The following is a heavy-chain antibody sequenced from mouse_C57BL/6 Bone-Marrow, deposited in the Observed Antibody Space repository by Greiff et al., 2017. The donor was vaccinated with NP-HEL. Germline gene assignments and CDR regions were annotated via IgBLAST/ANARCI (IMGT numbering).Heavy chain of an antibody. CDR2: IRNKANGYTT. CDR3: ARDKLGWDFDV. J-gene: IGHJ1*03. V-gene: IGHV7-3*01. CDR1: GFTFTDYY. Sequence: EVQVVESGGGLVQPGGSLSLSCAASGFTFTDYYMSWVRQPPGKALEWLGFIRNKANGYTTEYSASVKGRFTISRDNSQSILYLQMNALRAEDSATYYCARDKLGWDFDVWGTGTTVTVSS. D-gene: IGHD4-1*01.